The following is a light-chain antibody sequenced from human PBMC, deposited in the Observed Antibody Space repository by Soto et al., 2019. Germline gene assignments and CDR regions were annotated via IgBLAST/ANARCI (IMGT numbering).Light chain of an antibody. CDR2: DAS. CDR1: QEISNY. J-gene: IGKJ1*01. Sequence: DIQMIQSPSSLSASVGDRVTITCQASQEISNYLNWYQQKPGKAPKLLIYDASNLERGVPSRFSGRGSGTDFTFTISSLQPEDFATYYYQQYAHLPRTFGRGTKVEIK. CDR3: QQYAHLPRT. V-gene: IGKV1-33*01.